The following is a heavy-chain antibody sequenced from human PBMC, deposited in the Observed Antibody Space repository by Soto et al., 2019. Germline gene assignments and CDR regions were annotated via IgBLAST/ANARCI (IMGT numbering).Heavy chain of an antibody. CDR2: ISAYNGNT. Sequence: QVQLVQSGAEVKKPGASVTVSCMASGYTFTSYGISWVRQAPGQGLEWMGWISAYNGNTNYAQKLQGRVTMTTETSASTDYMELRSLESDDTAVYYCAGEGYCSGGSCYGWFDTLGQGTLVTVSS. J-gene: IGHJ5*02. D-gene: IGHD2-15*01. CDR3: AGEGYCSGGSCYGWFDT. V-gene: IGHV1-18*01. CDR1: GYTFTSYG.